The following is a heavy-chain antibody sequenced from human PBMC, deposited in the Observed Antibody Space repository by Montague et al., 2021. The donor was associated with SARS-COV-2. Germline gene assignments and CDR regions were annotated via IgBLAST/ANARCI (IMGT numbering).Heavy chain of an antibody. CDR1: GYYFIGYW. CDR3: ARHLGGYYDYMWGDSREDYFDX. V-gene: IGHV5-10-1*01. D-gene: IGHD3-16*01. J-gene: IGHJ4*02. Sequence: QSGAEVKKPGESLRISCKGSGYYFIGYWITWVRQMPGKGLEWMGKIDPGDSSTNYSPSFQGHVTISADKSSSTAYLQWSGLKASDTAMYYCARHLGGYYDYMWGDSREDYFDXWGQGTLVTVSS. CDR2: IDPGDSST.